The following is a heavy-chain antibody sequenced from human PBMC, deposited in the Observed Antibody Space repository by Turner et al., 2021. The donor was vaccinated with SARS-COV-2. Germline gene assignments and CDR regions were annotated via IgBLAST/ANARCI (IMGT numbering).Heavy chain of an antibody. D-gene: IGHD4-4*01. CDR2: VYYRGNT. CDR3: ARVKSTVTTYYYYYMDV. V-gene: IGHV4-39*01. Sequence: QLQLQESGPGLVKPSETLSLTCSVPGCPLSSSSYYWGWIRQPPGKGPEWIGSVYYRGNTYYNPSLESRVTISVDTSNNQFSLKLNSVTAADTAVYYCARVKSTVTTYYYYYMDVWGKGTTVTVSS. J-gene: IGHJ6*03. CDR1: GCPLSSSSYY.